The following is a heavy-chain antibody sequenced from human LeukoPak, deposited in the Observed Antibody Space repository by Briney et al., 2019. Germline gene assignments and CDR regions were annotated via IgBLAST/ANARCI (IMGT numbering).Heavy chain of an antibody. CDR2: IYYSGST. Sequence: SETLSLTXAVSGGSISSSSYYWGGIRQPPGKGLEWIVSIYYSGSTYYNPSLKSRVTISVDTSKNQYSLKLSSVTAADTAVYYCARISPYKYSYGVIDYWGQGTLVTVSS. J-gene: IGHJ4*02. V-gene: IGHV4-39*07. CDR1: GGSISSSSYY. CDR3: ARISPYKYSYGVIDY. D-gene: IGHD5-18*01.